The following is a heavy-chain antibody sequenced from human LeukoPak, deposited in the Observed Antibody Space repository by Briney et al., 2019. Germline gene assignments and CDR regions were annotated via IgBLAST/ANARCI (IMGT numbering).Heavy chain of an antibody. Sequence: SETLSLTCTVSGGSISSYYWSWIRQPPGKGLEWIGYIYYSGSTNYNPSLKSRVTISVDTSKYQFSLKLSSVTAADTAVYYCARQVGSYSPFDYWGQGTLVTVSS. CDR3: ARQVGSYSPFDY. CDR2: IYYSGST. V-gene: IGHV4-59*08. J-gene: IGHJ4*02. D-gene: IGHD1-26*01. CDR1: GGSISSYY.